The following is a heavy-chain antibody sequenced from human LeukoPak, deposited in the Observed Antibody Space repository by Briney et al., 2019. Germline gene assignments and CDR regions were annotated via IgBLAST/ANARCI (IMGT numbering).Heavy chain of an antibody. V-gene: IGHV3-7*01. J-gene: IGHJ4*02. Sequence: AGGSLRLSCAASRFTFSSYWMTWIRQAPGKGLEWVANIKQDGSEKYYVDSVKGRFTISRDNAKNSLYLQMNSLRAEDTAVYYCARDTGGGYSCYDCWGQGTLVTVSS. CDR1: RFTFSSYW. D-gene: IGHD5-18*01. CDR3: ARDTGGGYSCYDC. CDR2: IKQDGSEK.